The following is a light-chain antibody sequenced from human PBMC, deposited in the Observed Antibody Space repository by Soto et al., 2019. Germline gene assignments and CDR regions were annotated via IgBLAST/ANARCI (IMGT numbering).Light chain of an antibody. J-gene: IGKJ4*01. CDR2: GVS. V-gene: IGKV3-15*01. Sequence: EIVMTQSPATLSVSPGARATLSCRASQSVGSDLVWYRQKPGQAPRLLIYGVSTRATGVPARFSGSGSETDFSLTISSLQIEDFALYYCQQSNNWPPLTFGGGTKVDIK. CDR1: QSVGSD. CDR3: QQSNNWPPLT.